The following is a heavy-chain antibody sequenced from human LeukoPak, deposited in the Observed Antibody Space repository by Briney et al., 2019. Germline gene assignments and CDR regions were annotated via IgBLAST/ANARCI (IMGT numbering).Heavy chain of an antibody. CDR1: GFTFSSYG. J-gene: IGHJ4*02. CDR2: IWYDGSNK. CDR3: AKGVDPFSSSWFDY. V-gene: IGHV3-33*06. D-gene: IGHD6-13*01. Sequence: GGSLRLSCAASGFTFSSYGMHWVRQAPGKGLEWVAVIWYDGSNKYYADSVKGRFTISRDNSKNTLYLQMNSLRAEDTAVYYCAKGVDPFSSSWFDYGGQETLVTVSS.